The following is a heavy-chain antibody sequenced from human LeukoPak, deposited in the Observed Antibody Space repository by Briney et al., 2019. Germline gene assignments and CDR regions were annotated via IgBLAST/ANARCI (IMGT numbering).Heavy chain of an antibody. Sequence: SETLSLTCTVSGGSIGSSSYYWGWIRQPPGKGLEWIGSIYYSGSTYYNPSLKSRVTISVDTSKNQFSLKLSSVTAADTAVYYCARGSSGPSDYWGQGTLVTVSS. D-gene: IGHD6-19*01. CDR3: ARGSSGPSDY. J-gene: IGHJ4*02. CDR2: IYYSGST. V-gene: IGHV4-39*07. CDR1: GGSIGSSSYY.